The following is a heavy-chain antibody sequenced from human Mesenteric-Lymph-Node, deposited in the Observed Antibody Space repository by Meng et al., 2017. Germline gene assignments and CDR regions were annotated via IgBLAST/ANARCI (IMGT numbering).Heavy chain of an antibody. D-gene: IGHD3-3*02. J-gene: IGHJ3*02. CDR3: AIRALSATRWAFDI. V-gene: IGHV3-23*01. Sequence: GESLKISCAASGLNFNTYAMSWVRQSAGKQVEWVAAVSGAGDFTSHAESVKGRFTISRDSSKNTLWLQMNSLGVEDTAVYYCAIRALSATRWAFDIWGQGTMVTVSS. CDR2: VSGAGDFT. CDR1: GLNFNTYA.